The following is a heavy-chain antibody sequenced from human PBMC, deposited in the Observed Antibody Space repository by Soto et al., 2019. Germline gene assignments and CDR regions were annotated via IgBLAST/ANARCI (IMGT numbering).Heavy chain of an antibody. Sequence: ESGGGVVQPGRSLRLSCAASGFTFSSYAMHWVRQAPGKGLEWVAVISYDGSNKYYADSVKGRFTISRDNSKNTLYLQMNSLRAEDTAVYYCARPIAVAGRGGGPWGQGTLVTVSS. CDR2: ISYDGSNK. CDR3: ARPIAVAGRGGGP. V-gene: IGHV3-30-3*01. D-gene: IGHD6-19*01. J-gene: IGHJ5*02. CDR1: GFTFSSYA.